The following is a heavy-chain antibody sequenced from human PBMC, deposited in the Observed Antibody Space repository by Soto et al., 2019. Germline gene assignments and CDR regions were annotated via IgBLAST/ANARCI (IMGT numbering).Heavy chain of an antibody. Sequence: GGSLRLSCAASGFTFSSYAMSWVRQAPGKGLEWVSAISGSGGSTYYADSVKGRFTISRDNSKNTLYLQMNSLRAEDTAVYYCAKALPMVRGIYYYYMDVWGKGTTVTVSS. V-gene: IGHV3-23*01. J-gene: IGHJ6*03. CDR2: ISGSGGST. D-gene: IGHD3-10*01. CDR1: GFTFSSYA. CDR3: AKALPMVRGIYYYYMDV.